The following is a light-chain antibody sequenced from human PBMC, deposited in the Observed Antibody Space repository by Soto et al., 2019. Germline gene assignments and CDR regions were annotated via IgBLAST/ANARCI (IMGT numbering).Light chain of an antibody. V-gene: IGLV1-40*01. CDR1: SSNIGAGYD. CDR3: SSYTSDSTYV. CDR2: GNN. Sequence: QSVLTQPPSVSGAPGQRVTISCTGSSSNIGAGYDVHWYQQLPGRAPKLLIYGNNNRPSGVSSRFSGSKSGNTASLTISGLQAEDEADYYCSSYTSDSTYVFGTGTKVTVL. J-gene: IGLJ1*01.